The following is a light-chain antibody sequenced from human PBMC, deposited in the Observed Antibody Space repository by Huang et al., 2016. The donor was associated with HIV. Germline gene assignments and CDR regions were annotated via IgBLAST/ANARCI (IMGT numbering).Light chain of an antibody. CDR2: GAS. Sequence: EIVLTQSPGTLSLSPGERATLSCRASQSVNSRYLAWYQQRPGQAPRLLIYGASSRAPGIPDRFSGSGSGTDFTLTVSELEPEDFAVYYCQHYGNSPWTFGQGTKVEIK. V-gene: IGKV3-20*01. CDR3: QHYGNSPWT. CDR1: QSVNSRY. J-gene: IGKJ1*01.